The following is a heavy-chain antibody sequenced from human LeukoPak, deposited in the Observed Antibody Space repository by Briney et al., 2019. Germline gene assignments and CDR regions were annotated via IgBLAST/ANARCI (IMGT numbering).Heavy chain of an antibody. CDR2: IIPIFGTA. CDR3: ARNTRDILTGYYYYYYGMDV. J-gene: IGHJ6*04. D-gene: IGHD3-9*01. V-gene: IGHV1-69*13. CDR1: GGTFSSYA. Sequence: ASVKVSCKASGGTFSSYAISWVRQAPGQGLEWMGGIIPIFGTANYAQKFQGRVTITADESTSTVYMELSSLRSEDTAVYYCARNTRDILTGYYYYYYGMDVWGKGTTVTVSS.